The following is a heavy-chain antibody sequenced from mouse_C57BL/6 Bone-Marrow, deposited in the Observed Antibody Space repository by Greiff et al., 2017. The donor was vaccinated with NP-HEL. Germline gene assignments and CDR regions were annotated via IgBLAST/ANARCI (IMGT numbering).Heavy chain of an antibody. Sequence: EVKLVESGGGLVQPGGSLKLSCAASGFTFSDYYMYWVRQTPEKRLEWVAYISNGGGSTYYPDTVKGRFTISRDNAKNTLYLQMSRLKSEDTAMYYGARHNYYGSSYGYFDVWGTGTTVTVSS. CDR3: ARHNYYGSSYGYFDV. J-gene: IGHJ1*03. CDR1: GFTFSDYY. CDR2: ISNGGGST. D-gene: IGHD1-1*01. V-gene: IGHV5-12*01.